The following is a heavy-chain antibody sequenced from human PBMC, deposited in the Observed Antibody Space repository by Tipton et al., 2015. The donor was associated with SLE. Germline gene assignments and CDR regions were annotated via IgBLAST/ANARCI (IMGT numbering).Heavy chain of an antibody. Sequence: SLRLSCAASGFSFDDYAMHWVRQAPGKGLEWVAGIGWDSAYIAYEDSVEGRFTISRDNAKKSLYLQMDSLRPDDTAFYYCVRVGTPDYYMDVWGIGTRVTVSS. CDR2: IGWDSAYI. CDR1: GFSFDDYA. D-gene: IGHD7-27*01. V-gene: IGHV3-9*01. J-gene: IGHJ6*03. CDR3: VRVGTPDYYMDV.